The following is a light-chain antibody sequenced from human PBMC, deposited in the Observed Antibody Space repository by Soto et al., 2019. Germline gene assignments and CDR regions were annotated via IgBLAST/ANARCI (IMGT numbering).Light chain of an antibody. V-gene: IGKV3-15*01. CDR3: QQGHNWPLT. CDR2: GAS. Sequence: EIVMTQSPATLSLSPGERAALSCRPSQSINIELAWYQQKPGRPPMLLIYGASTRATGVPARFTCSESCSEFTLTISGLQSEDFAVYYCQQGHNWPLTFGQGTRLEI. CDR1: QSINIE. J-gene: IGKJ2*01.